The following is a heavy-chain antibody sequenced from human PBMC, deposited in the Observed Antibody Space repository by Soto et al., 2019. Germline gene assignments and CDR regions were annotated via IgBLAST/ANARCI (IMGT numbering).Heavy chain of an antibody. D-gene: IGHD6-19*01. CDR1: GGSISSSSYY. Sequence: QLQLQESGPGLVKPSETLSLTCTVSGGSISSSSYYWGWIRQPPGKGLEWIGSIYYSGSTYYNPSRTSRVTISVDTSKNQFSLKLSAVTAADTAVYYCARQNIAVAATMDYWGQGTLVTVSS. CDR2: IYYSGST. J-gene: IGHJ4*02. CDR3: ARQNIAVAATMDY. V-gene: IGHV4-39*01.